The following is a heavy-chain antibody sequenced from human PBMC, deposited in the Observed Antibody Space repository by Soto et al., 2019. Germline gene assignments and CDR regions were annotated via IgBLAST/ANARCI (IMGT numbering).Heavy chain of an antibody. J-gene: IGHJ6*02. CDR3: AEYFDWFQYYGMDV. D-gene: IGHD3-9*01. Sequence: VGSLRLSCAASGFTFSSYAMSWVRQAPGKGLEWVSAISGSGGSTYYADSVKGRFTISRDNSKNTLYLQMNSLRAEDTAVYYCAEYFDWFQYYGMDVWGQGTTVTVSS. V-gene: IGHV3-23*01. CDR1: GFTFSSYA. CDR2: ISGSGGST.